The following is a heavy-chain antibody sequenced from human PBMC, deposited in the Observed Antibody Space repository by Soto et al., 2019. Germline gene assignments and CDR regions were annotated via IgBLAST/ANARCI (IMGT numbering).Heavy chain of an antibody. V-gene: IGHV4-4*07. D-gene: IGHD1-1*01. J-gene: IGHJ5*02. CDR1: GASVRSYH. CDR3: AKDRSTMRWFDP. CDR2: VQMSGTT. Sequence: SETLSLTCAVSGASVRSYHWSWIRQAAGKGLEWIGRVQMSGTTNYNPSLKTRVTMSLETSKNEVALRMTSVTAADTAVYFCAKDRSTMRWFDPWGQGILVTVSS.